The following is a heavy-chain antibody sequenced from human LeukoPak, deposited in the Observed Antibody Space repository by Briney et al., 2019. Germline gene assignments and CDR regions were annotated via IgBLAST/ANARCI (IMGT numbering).Heavy chain of an antibody. V-gene: IGHV3-21*01. J-gene: IGHJ4*02. CDR3: ARDSSGWLPFDY. D-gene: IGHD6-19*01. CDR1: GFTFSSYS. Sequence: GGSLRLSCAAPGFTFSSYSMNWVRQAPGKGLEWVSSISSSSSYIYYADSVKGRFTISRDNAKNSLYLQMNSLRAEDTAVYYCARDSSGWLPFDYWGQGTLVTVSS. CDR2: ISSSSSYI.